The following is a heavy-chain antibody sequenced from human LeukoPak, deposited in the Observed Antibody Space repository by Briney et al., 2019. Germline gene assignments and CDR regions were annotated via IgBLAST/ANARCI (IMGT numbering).Heavy chain of an antibody. CDR1: DFAFSDYD. V-gene: IGHV3-73*01. D-gene: IGHD6-6*01. CDR3: TRHSTSYSFDY. CDR2: IRSKANSYET. Sequence: GGSLRLSCAASDFAFSDYDMSWVRQAPGKGPEWVGRIRSKANSYETAYAAWVTGRFTISRDDSKSTAYLQINSLKTEDPAVYYCTRHSTSYSFDYCGQGTLVTVSS. J-gene: IGHJ4*02.